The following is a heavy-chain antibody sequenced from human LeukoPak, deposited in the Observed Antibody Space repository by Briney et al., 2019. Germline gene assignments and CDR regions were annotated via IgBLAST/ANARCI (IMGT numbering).Heavy chain of an antibody. CDR2: ISSSGSTI. V-gene: IGHV3-48*03. Sequence: GGSLRLSCAASGFTFSSYEMNWVRQAPGKGLEWVSYISSSGSTIYYADSVKGRFTISRDNSKSTLFLQMNSLRAEDTALYYCAKVSCGGNCFYAFDVWGRGTMVAVSS. D-gene: IGHD2-21*02. CDR3: AKVSCGGNCFYAFDV. J-gene: IGHJ3*01. CDR1: GFTFSSYE.